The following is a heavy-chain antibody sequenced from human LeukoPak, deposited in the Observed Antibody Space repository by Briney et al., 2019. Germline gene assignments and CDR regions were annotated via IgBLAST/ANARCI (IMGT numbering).Heavy chain of an antibody. CDR1: GFTFSSYA. V-gene: IGHV3-23*01. CDR3: ANVGSGSFYY. Sequence: GGSLRLSCAASGFTFSSYAMSWVRQAPGKGLEWVSSISGSGDSTPYADSVKGRFTISRDNSRNTLYLQMNSLRAEDTAVYYCANVGSGSFYYWGQGTLVTVSS. CDR2: ISGSGDST. D-gene: IGHD3-10*01. J-gene: IGHJ4*02.